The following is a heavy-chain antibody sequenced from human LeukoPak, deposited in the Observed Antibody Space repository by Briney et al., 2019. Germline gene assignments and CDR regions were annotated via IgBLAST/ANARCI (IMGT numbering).Heavy chain of an antibody. J-gene: IGHJ4*02. CDR3: ARSKIAVADYYFDY. Sequence: SETLSLTCTVSGGSISSYYWSWIRQPAGKGLEWIGRIYTSGSTNYNPSLKSRVTMSVDTSKNQFSLKLSSVTPADTAVYYCARSKIAVADYYFDYWGQGTLVTVSS. CDR2: IYTSGST. CDR1: GGSISSYY. V-gene: IGHV4-4*07. D-gene: IGHD6-19*01.